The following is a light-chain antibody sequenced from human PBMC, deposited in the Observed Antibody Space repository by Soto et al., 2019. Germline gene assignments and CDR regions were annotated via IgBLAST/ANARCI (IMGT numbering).Light chain of an antibody. Sequence: EIVMTQSPATLSVSPGERATLSCTASHYVYSNVAWFQQRPGQAPRLLIYRASTRATGTPARFSGSESGTEFSLTITSLQSEDFALYYCQQYHNLWTFGRGTKVDIK. J-gene: IGKJ1*01. CDR1: HYVYSN. V-gene: IGKV3-15*01. CDR2: RAS. CDR3: QQYHNLWT.